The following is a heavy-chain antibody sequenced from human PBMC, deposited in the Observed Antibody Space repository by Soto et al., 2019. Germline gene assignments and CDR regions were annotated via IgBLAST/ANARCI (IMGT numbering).Heavy chain of an antibody. CDR3: ARSITIFGVVIASDYYYGMDV. V-gene: IGHV3-7*01. CDR2: IKQDGSEK. Sequence: GGSLRLSCAASGFTFSSYWMSWVRQAPGKGLEWVANIKQDGSEKYYVDSVKGRFTISRDNAKNSLYLQMNSLRAEDTAVYYCARSITIFGVVIASDYYYGMDVWGQGTTVTVSS. J-gene: IGHJ6*02. D-gene: IGHD3-3*01. CDR1: GFTFSSYW.